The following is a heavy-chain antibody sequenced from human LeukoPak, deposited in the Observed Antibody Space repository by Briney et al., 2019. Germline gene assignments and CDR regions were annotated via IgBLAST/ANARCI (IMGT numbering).Heavy chain of an antibody. D-gene: IGHD3-22*01. Sequence: GGSLRLSCAASGFTFSSSSMSWVRQAPGKGLEWVSVIYSGGSTYYADSVKGRFTISRDNSKNTLYLQMNSLRAEDTAVYYCARGSYHDSSGYYSGRAFDIWGQGTMVTVSS. J-gene: IGHJ3*02. CDR1: GFTFSSSS. CDR3: ARGSYHDSSGYYSGRAFDI. CDR2: IYSGGST. V-gene: IGHV3-53*01.